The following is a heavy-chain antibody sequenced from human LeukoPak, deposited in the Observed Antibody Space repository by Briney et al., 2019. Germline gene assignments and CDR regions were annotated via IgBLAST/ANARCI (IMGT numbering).Heavy chain of an antibody. CDR1: VYTFTCYY. CDR3: ARGGVLPAAPDFDY. V-gene: IGHV1-2*02. CDR2: INPNSGGT. J-gene: IGHJ4*02. D-gene: IGHD2-2*01. Sequence: ASVTVSCKASVYTFTCYYMHWVRQAPGQGLEWMGWINPNSGGTNYAQNFQGRVTMTRDTSISTAYMELNSLRSDDTAVYYCARGGVLPAAPDFDYWGQGTLVTVSS.